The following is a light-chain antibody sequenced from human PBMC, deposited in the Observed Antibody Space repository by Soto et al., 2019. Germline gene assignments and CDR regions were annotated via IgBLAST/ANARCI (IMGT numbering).Light chain of an antibody. CDR1: QDIKEN. V-gene: IGKV1-33*01. J-gene: IGKJ5*01. CDR2: DAS. Sequence: DIQMTQSPSSLSASVGDRVTITFQASQDIKENVNWYQQKPGKVPKVLIYDASTLETGVPSRFSGSGSETEFTLTISSLQSEDIATYFCQQFHDLPITFGQGTRLEIK. CDR3: QQFHDLPIT.